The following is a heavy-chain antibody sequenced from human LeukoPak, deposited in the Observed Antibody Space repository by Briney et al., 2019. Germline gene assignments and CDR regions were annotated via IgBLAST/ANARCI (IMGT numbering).Heavy chain of an antibody. CDR3: ARVGGMTTINNAAFDI. Sequence: SETLSLTCTVSGGSISSYYWSWIRQPPGKGLEWIGYIYHSGSTNYNPSLKSRVTISIDKSKKQLSLKLISVTAADTAIYYCARVGGMTTINNAAFDIWGQGTMVTVSS. CDR2: IYHSGST. CDR1: GGSISSYY. V-gene: IGHV4-59*01. D-gene: IGHD5-24*01. J-gene: IGHJ3*02.